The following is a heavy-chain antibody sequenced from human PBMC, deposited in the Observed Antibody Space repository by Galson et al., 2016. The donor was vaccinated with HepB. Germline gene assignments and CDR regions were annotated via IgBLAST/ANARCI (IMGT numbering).Heavy chain of an antibody. CDR1: GYTLTSHT. CDR2: ITTSKTNT. D-gene: IGHD3-10*01. CDR3: ARVMIRGVLRPYAYCFDY. V-gene: IGHV1-18*04. J-gene: IGHJ4*02. Sequence: SVKVSCKASGYTLTSHTVAWVRQAPGQGLQWMGWITTSKTNTKYANNLQGRVTMTTDPSTSTAYMELRGLRSDDTAVYYCARVMIRGVLRPYAYCFDYWGQGTLVTFSS.